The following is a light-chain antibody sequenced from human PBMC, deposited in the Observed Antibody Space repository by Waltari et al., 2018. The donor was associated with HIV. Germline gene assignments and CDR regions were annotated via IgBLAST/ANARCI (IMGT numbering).Light chain of an antibody. Sequence: QSVLTQPPSVSAAPGQKVTISCSGRDSNLWRTYVSWYQQLPGAAPKLLIYDNNKRPSGIPDRFSGSKSGTSATLGITGLQTGDEADYYCGTWDSSLGGWVFGGGTKLAVL. CDR3: GTWDSSLGGWV. V-gene: IGLV1-51*01. J-gene: IGLJ3*02. CDR1: DSNLWRTY. CDR2: DNN.